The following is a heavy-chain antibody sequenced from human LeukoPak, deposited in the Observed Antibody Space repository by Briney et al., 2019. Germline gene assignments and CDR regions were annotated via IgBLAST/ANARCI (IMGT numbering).Heavy chain of an antibody. Sequence: SETLSLTCTVSGGSTSSYYWSWIRQPAGKGLEWIGRIYTSGSTNYNPSLKSRVTMSVDTFKNQFSLKLSSVTAADTAVYYCARGDIDFWSGFNWFDPWGQGTLVTVSS. J-gene: IGHJ5*02. CDR1: GGSTSSYY. D-gene: IGHD3-3*01. CDR2: IYTSGST. V-gene: IGHV4-4*07. CDR3: ARGDIDFWSGFNWFDP.